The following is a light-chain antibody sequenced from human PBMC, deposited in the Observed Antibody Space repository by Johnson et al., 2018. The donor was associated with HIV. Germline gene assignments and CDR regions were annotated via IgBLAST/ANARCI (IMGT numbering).Light chain of an antibody. Sequence: QSALTQPPSVSAAPGQRVTISCSGSSSNIGNNYVSWYQQLPGTAPKLLIYDNNKRPSGIPDRFSGSKSGTSATLGITGLPTGDEADYYWGTWDSSLSAMGLGTGTKVTVL. V-gene: IGLV1-51*01. CDR1: SSNIGNNY. CDR2: DNN. J-gene: IGLJ1*01. CDR3: GTWDSSLSAMG.